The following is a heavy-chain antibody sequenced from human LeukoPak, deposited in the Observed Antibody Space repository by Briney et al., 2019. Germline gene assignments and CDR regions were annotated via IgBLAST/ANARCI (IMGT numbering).Heavy chain of an antibody. Sequence: PSETLSLTCAVYGGSFSGYYWSWIRQPPGKGLEWTGEINHSGSTNYNPSLKSRVTISVDTSKNQFSLKLSSVTAADTAVYYCARLHYGGIYGYYYYYMDVWGKGTTVTISS. CDR3: ARLHYGGIYGYYYYYMDV. V-gene: IGHV4-34*01. CDR2: INHSGST. CDR1: GGSFSGYY. J-gene: IGHJ6*03. D-gene: IGHD4-23*01.